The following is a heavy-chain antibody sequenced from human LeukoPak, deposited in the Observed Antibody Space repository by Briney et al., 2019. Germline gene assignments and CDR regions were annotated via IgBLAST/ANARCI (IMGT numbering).Heavy chain of an antibody. Sequence: ASVKVSCKASGYTFSDYYIHWVRQAPGQGLEWMGWINPNSGGTNYAQKLQGRVTMTTDTSTSTAYMELRSLRSDDTAVYYCARGSRVGATTTLAPFDIWGQGTMVTVSS. V-gene: IGHV1-2*02. J-gene: IGHJ3*02. CDR1: GYTFSDYY. CDR3: ARGSRVGATTTLAPFDI. CDR2: INPNSGGT. D-gene: IGHD1-26*01.